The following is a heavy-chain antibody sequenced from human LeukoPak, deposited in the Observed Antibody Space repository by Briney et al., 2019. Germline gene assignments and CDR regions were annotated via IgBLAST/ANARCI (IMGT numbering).Heavy chain of an antibody. CDR2: IHYSGST. D-gene: IGHD2-15*01. Sequence: SETLSLTCTVSGGSVNSGDYYWSWIRQLPGKGLEWIAYIHYSGSTYSNPSLKSRLTVSVDTSKNQLSLKLSSVTAADTAMYFCAGDGCSGSSCLSNWFDPWGQGTLVTVSS. CDR1: GGSVNSGDYY. J-gene: IGHJ5*02. CDR3: AGDGCSGSSCLSNWFDP. V-gene: IGHV4-31*03.